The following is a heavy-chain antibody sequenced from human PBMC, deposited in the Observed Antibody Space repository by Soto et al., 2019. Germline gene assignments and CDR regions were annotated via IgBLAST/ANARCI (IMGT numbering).Heavy chain of an antibody. CDR1: GYTFTSYG. V-gene: IGHV1-18*01. D-gene: IGHD3-22*01. CDR2: ISAYNGNT. CDR3: ASRNYDSSGYYYVFDY. J-gene: IGHJ4*02. Sequence: QVQLVQSGAEVKKPGASVKLSCKASGYTFTSYGISWVRQALGQGLEWMGWISAYNGNTNYAQKLEGRVTMTTDTSTSTAYMELRSLRSDDTAVYYCASRNYDSSGYYYVFDYWGQGTLVTVSS.